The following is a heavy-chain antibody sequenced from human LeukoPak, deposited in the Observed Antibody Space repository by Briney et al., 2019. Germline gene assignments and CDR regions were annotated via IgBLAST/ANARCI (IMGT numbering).Heavy chain of an antibody. J-gene: IGHJ5*02. V-gene: IGHV4-39*07. CDR2: IYYSGST. Sequence: PSETLSLTCTVSGGSIGNYYWGWIRQPPGKGLEWIGSIYYSGSTYNNPSLKSRVTISVDTSKNQFSLKLSSVTAADTAVYYCARNEGQQLSRSWFDPWGQGTLVTVSS. CDR1: GGSIGNYY. D-gene: IGHD6-13*01. CDR3: ARNEGQQLSRSWFDP.